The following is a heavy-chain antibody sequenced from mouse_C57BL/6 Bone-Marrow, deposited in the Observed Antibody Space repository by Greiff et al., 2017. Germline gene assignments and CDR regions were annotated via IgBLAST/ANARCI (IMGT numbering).Heavy chain of an antibody. Sequence: EVKLMESGGGLVKPGGSLKLSCAASGFTFSSYGMSWVRQTPDKRLEWVATISSGGSYTYYPDSVKGRFTISRDNAKNTLYLQMSSLKSEDTAMYYCERHRSMDYWGQGTSVTVSS. CDR2: ISSGGSYT. J-gene: IGHJ4*01. CDR3: ERHRSMDY. V-gene: IGHV5-6*03. CDR1: GFTFSSYG.